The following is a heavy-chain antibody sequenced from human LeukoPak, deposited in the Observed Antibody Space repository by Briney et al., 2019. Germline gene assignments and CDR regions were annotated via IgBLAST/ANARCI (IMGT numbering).Heavy chain of an antibody. V-gene: IGHV1-2*02. Sequence: ASVKVSCKASGYTFTGYYMHWVRQAPGQGLEWMGWINPNSGGTNYAQKLQGRVTMTRDTSISTAYMELSRLRSDDTAVYYCARDSLGTAYYYDSSGYYRGTVWGQGTLVTVSS. CDR2: INPNSGGT. D-gene: IGHD3-22*01. CDR1: GYTFTGYY. J-gene: IGHJ4*02. CDR3: ARDSLGTAYYYDSSGYYRGTV.